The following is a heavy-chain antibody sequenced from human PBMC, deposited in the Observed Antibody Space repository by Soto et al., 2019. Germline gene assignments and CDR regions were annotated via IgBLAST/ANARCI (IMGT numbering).Heavy chain of an antibody. V-gene: IGHV3-9*01. D-gene: IGHD3-22*01. CDR2: ISWNSGSI. CDR1: GFTFDDYA. Sequence: PGGSLRLSCAASGFTFDDYAMHWVRQAPGKGLEWVSGISWNSGSIGYADSVKGRFTISRDNAKNSLYLQMNSLRAEDTAVYYCARVPQVSGYYSPSVYLGQGILVTV. J-gene: IGHJ4*02. CDR3: ARVPQVSGYYSPSVY.